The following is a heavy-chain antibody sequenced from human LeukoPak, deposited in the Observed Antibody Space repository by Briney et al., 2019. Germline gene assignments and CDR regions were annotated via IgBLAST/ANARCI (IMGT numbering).Heavy chain of an antibody. D-gene: IGHD1-26*01. CDR1: GFTFSSYS. J-gene: IGHJ4*02. V-gene: IGHV3-21*01. CDR2: ISSSSSYI. CDR3: ARGPWELHFDY. Sequence: GGSLRLSCVASGFTFSSYSMNWVRQAPGKGLEWVSSISSSSSYIYYADSVKGRFTISRDNAKNSLYLQMNSLRAEDTAVYYCARGPWELHFDYWGQGTLVTVSS.